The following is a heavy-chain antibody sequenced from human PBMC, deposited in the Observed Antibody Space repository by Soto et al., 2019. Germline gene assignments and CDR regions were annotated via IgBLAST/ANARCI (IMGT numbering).Heavy chain of an antibody. Sequence: QVQLQESGPGLVKPSETLSLTCTVSGGFVSSASYFWSWIRQPPGKEMEFIAYVDYTGTTKYSPSLRSRASTSLDTSKNQFSLKLSSVTTADTAIYYFARMRFGEGPYWFDPWGQGILVTVS. D-gene: IGHD3-3*01. CDR3: ARMRFGEGPYWFDP. CDR1: GGFVSSASYF. V-gene: IGHV4-61*01. J-gene: IGHJ5*02. CDR2: VDYTGTT.